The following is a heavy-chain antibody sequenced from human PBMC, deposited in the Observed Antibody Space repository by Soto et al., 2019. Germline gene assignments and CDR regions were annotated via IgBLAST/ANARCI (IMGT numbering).Heavy chain of an antibody. Sequence: GGSLRLSCAASGFTFSSYWMSWVRQAPGKGLEWVANIKQDGSEKYYVDSVKGRFTISRDNAKNSLYLQMNSLRAEDTAVYYCARSRTIFGVVGFGLWGQGTLVTVSS. CDR2: IKQDGSEK. CDR3: ARSRTIFGVVGFGL. CDR1: GFTFSSYW. D-gene: IGHD3-3*01. J-gene: IGHJ4*02. V-gene: IGHV3-7*05.